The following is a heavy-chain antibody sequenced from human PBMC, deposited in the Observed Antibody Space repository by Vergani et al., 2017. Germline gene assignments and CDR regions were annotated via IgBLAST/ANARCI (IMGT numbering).Heavy chain of an antibody. D-gene: IGHD3-22*01. J-gene: IGHJ4*02. CDR2: ISSSGSTI. CDR3: ARDSYYYDSSGYYPPGY. Sequence: QVQLVESGGGLVKPGGSLRLSCAASGFTFSDYYVSWIRQAPGKGLEWVSYISSSGSTIYYADSVKGRFTISRDNAKNSLYLQMNRLRAEDTAVYYCARDSYYYDSSGYYPPGYWGQGTLVTVSS. CDR1: GFTFSDYY. V-gene: IGHV3-11*01.